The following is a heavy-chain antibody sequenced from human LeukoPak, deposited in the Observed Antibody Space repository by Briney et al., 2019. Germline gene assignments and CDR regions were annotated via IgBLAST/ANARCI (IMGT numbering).Heavy chain of an antibody. J-gene: IGHJ6*02. CDR1: GFIFSSYA. CDR3: AKDRYYDSSGYGYYYYGMDV. V-gene: IGHV3-23*01. D-gene: IGHD3-22*01. Sequence: GGSLRLSCAASGFIFSSYAMSWVRQAPGKGLEWVSAISGIGDTTYYADSVKGRFTISRDNSKNTVYLQMNSLRAEDTAVYYCAKDRYYDSSGYGYYYYGMDVWGQGTTVTVSS. CDR2: ISGIGDTT.